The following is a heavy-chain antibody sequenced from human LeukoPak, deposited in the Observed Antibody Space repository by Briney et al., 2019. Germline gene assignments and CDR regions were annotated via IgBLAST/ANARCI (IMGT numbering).Heavy chain of an antibody. CDR3: ARDPFKSSFDS. CDR2: IYISGAT. V-gene: IGHV4-4*07. Sequence: SETLSLTCTVSGDSINNFYWNWIRQPAGKGLEWIGRIYISGATHYNPSLKSRVTMSVDASKTQFSLRLTSVTAADTAVYYCARDPFKSSFDSWGQGTLVTVS. J-gene: IGHJ4*02. CDR1: GDSINNFY. D-gene: IGHD6-6*01.